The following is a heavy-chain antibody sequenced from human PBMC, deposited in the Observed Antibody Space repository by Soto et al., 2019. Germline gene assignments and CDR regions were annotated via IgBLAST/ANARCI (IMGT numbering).Heavy chain of an antibody. J-gene: IGHJ6*02. Sequence: PGGSLRLSCAASGFTFSSYAMHWVRQAPGKGLEWVAVISYDGSNKYYADSVKGRFTISSDNSKNTLYLQMNSLRAEDTAVSYCAKGVIIYYYYYYGMDVWGQGTTVTVSS. D-gene: IGHD3-10*01. V-gene: IGHV3-30-3*01. CDR1: GFTFSSYA. CDR2: ISYDGSNK. CDR3: AKGVIIYYYYYYGMDV.